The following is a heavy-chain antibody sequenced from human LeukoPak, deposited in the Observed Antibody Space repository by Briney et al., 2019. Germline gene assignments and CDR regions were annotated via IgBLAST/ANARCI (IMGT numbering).Heavy chain of an antibody. Sequence: PSETLSLTCTVSGGSISSYYWSWIRQPPGKGLEWIGYIYHSGSTYYNPSLKSRVTISVDRSKNQFSLKLSSVTAADTAVYYCARLDCSSTSCYYYYYYMDVWGKGTTVTVSS. CDR2: IYHSGST. CDR3: ARLDCSSTSCYYYYYYMDV. D-gene: IGHD2-2*01. CDR1: GGSISSYY. V-gene: IGHV4-59*12. J-gene: IGHJ6*03.